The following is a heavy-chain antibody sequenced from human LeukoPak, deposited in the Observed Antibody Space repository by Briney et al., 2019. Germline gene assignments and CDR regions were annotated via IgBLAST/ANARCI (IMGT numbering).Heavy chain of an antibody. V-gene: IGHV1-2*02. CDR3: ARDYGVSNSPPFDY. CDR2: INPNSGGT. CDR1: GYTFTGYY. D-gene: IGHD2-8*01. Sequence: ASVKVSCKASGYTFTGYYMHWVRQAPGQGLEWMGWINPNSGGTNYAQKFQGRVTMTRDTSISTAYMELSRLRSDDTAVYYCARDYGVSNSPPFDYWGQGTLVTVSS. J-gene: IGHJ4*02.